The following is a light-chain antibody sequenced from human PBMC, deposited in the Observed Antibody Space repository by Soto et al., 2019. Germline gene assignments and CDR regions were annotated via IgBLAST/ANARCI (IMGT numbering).Light chain of an antibody. CDR2: EVN. CDR1: SSDIGTYKY. CDR3: NSFTSSSTWV. V-gene: IGLV2-14*01. Sequence: QSALTQPASVSGSPGQSITISCTGTSSDIGTYKYVSWYQQHPGKAPKLMIFEVNNRPSGVSNRFSGTKSGNTASLTISGLQADDEADYYCNSFTSSSTWVFGGGTKLTVL. J-gene: IGLJ3*02.